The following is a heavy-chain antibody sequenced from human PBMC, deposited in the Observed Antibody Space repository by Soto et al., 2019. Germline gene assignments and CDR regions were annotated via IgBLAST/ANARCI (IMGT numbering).Heavy chain of an antibody. CDR3: RSGYDY. CDR1: GFNVNNAW. D-gene: IGHD3-22*01. V-gene: IGHV3-15*07. J-gene: IGHJ4*02. Sequence: EVQLVVSEGGLVKPGGSLRLSCAVSGFNVNNAWMNWVRQAPGKGLEWVGRIKSKNDGGTTDYAAPVKGRFTISRDDSKNTVYLQMDSLKSEDTAVYYCRSGYDYWGQGTLVTVSS. CDR2: IKSKNDGGTT.